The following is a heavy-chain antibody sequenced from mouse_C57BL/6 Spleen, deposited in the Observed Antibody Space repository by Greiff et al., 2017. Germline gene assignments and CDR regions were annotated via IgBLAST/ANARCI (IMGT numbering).Heavy chain of an antibody. CDR2: INPSTGGT. D-gene: IGHD1-1*01. V-gene: IGHV1-42*01. CDR1: GYSFTGYY. Sequence: EVKLVESGPELVKPGASVKISCKASGYSFTGYYMNWVKQSPEKSLEWIGEINPSTGGTTYNQKFKAKATLTVDKSSSTAYMQLKSLTSEDSAVYYCAREDGSSDYWGQGTTLTVSS. CDR3: AREDGSSDY. J-gene: IGHJ2*01.